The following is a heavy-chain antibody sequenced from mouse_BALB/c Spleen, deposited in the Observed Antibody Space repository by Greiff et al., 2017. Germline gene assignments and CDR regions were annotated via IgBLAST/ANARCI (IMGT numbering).Heavy chain of an antibody. V-gene: IGHV3-2*02. CDR1: GYSITSDYA. Sequence: EVQLVESGPGLVKPSQSLSLTCTVTGYSITSDYAWNWIRQFPGNKLEWMGYISYSGSTSYNPSLKSRISITRDTSKNQFFLQLNSVTTEDTATYYCARWKVRGAMDYWGQGTSVTVSS. D-gene: IGHD2-14*01. J-gene: IGHJ4*01. CDR2: ISYSGST. CDR3: ARWKVRGAMDY.